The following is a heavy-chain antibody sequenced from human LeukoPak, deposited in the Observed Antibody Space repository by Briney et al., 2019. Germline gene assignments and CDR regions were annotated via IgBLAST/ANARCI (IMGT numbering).Heavy chain of an antibody. V-gene: IGHV3-11*04. CDR2: ISSSGSAI. D-gene: IGHD1-26*01. J-gene: IGHJ4*02. CDR3: ARARGSYSFDY. CDR1: GFTFSDSY. Sequence: GGSLRFSCAASGFTFSDSYMSWMRRAPGKGLDWVSYISSSGSAIYYSDSVKGRFTISRDNAKNSLYLQMNSLRAEDTAVYYCARARGSYSFDYWGQGALVTVSS.